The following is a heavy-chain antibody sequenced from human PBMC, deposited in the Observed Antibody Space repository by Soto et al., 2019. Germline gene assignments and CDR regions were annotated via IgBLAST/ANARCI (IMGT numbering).Heavy chain of an antibody. V-gene: IGHV1-3*01. Sequence: ASVKVSCKASGYTFTSYAMHWVRQAPGQRLEWMGWINAGNGNTKYSQKFQGRVTITRDTSASTAYMELSSLRSEDTAVYYCARNPSYYDSSGYYFDYWGQGTTVTVSS. CDR1: GYTFTSYA. CDR3: ARNPSYYDSSGYYFDY. D-gene: IGHD3-22*01. J-gene: IGHJ4*03. CDR2: INAGNGNT.